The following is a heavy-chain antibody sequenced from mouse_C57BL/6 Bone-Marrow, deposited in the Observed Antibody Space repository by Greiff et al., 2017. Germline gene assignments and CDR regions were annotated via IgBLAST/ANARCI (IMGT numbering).Heavy chain of an antibody. CDR3: ARRGGSPFAY. CDR1: GYTFTSYW. CDR2: IHPNSGST. D-gene: IGHD1-1*02. V-gene: IGHV1-64*01. Sequence: QVQLQQSGAELVKPGASVKLSCKASGYTFTSYWMHWVKQRPGQGLEWIGMIHPNSGSTNYNEKFKGKATLTVYKSSSTAYMQLSSLTSEDSAVYYCARRGGSPFAYWGQWTLVTVSA. J-gene: IGHJ3*01.